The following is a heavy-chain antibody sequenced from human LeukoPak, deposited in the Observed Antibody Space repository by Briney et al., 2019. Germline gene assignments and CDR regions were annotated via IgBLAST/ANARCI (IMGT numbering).Heavy chain of an antibody. CDR3: ARQPITIFGVVTYGDTFDI. Sequence: KNGESLKISCKGSGYSSTSYWIGWVRQMPGKGLEWMGIIYPGDSDTRYSPSFQGQVTISADKSISTAYLQWSSLKASDTAMYYCARQPITIFGVVTYGDTFDIWGQGTMVTVSS. D-gene: IGHD3-3*01. V-gene: IGHV5-51*01. CDR2: IYPGDSDT. CDR1: GYSSTSYW. J-gene: IGHJ3*02.